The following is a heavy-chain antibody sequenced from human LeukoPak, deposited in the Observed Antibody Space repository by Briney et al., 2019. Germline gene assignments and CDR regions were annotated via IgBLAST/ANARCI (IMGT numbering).Heavy chain of an antibody. V-gene: IGHV3-30*02. CDR1: GFTFNNYG. CDR3: AKVAVAVAEFDY. J-gene: IGHJ4*02. Sequence: GGSLRLSCAASGFTFNNYGMHWVRQAPGKGLEWLAFIRYDGSNTYYADSVKGRFTISRDNSKNTLYLQMNSLRAEDTAVYYCAKVAVAVAEFDYWGQGTLVTVSS. CDR2: IRYDGSNT. D-gene: IGHD6-19*01.